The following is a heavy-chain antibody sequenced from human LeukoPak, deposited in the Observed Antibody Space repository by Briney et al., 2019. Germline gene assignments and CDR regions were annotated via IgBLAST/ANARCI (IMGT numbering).Heavy chain of an antibody. CDR2: IYSGGNT. J-gene: IGHJ4*02. V-gene: IGHV3-53*01. CDR1: GLTVSSNC. CDR3: ARRAGDYSHPYDY. Sequence: GGSLRLSCAASGLTVSSNCMSWVRQAPGKGLEWVSFIYSGGNTYYADSVKGRFTISRDNSKNTFHLQMNSLRAEDTAVYYCARRAGDYSHPYDYWGQGTLVTVSS. D-gene: IGHD3-22*01.